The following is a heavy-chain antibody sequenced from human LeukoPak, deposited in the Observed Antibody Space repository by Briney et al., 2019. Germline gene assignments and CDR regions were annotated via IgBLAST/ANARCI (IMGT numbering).Heavy chain of an antibody. CDR1: GGSFSGYY. V-gene: IGHV4-34*01. CDR3: ARENDYCGSGSYHNWFDP. CDR2: INHSGST. D-gene: IGHD3-10*01. J-gene: IGHJ5*02. Sequence: SETLSLTCAVYGGSFSGYYWSWIRQPPGKGLEWIGEINHSGSTNYNPSLKSRVTISVDTSKNQFSLKLSSVTAADTAVYYCARENDYCGSGSYHNWFDPWGQGTLVTVSS.